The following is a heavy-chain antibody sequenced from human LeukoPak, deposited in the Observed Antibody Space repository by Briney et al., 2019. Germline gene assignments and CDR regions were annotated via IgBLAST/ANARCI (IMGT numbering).Heavy chain of an antibody. Sequence: TSETLSLTCTVSGGSIGSRIYYWGWIRQPPGKGLEWIGSIYYSGTTYYNPSLKSRVTISVDTSKNQFSLKLSSVTAADTAVYYCARDFSSSSTGYYYYYMDVWGEGTTVTVSS. J-gene: IGHJ6*03. CDR1: GGSIGSRIYY. V-gene: IGHV4-39*07. D-gene: IGHD6-6*01. CDR2: IYYSGTT. CDR3: ARDFSSSSTGYYYYYMDV.